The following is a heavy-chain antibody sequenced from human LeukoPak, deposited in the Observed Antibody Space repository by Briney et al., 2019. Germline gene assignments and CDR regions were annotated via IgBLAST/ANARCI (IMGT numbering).Heavy chain of an antibody. J-gene: IGHJ4*02. V-gene: IGHV1-3*01. CDR3: ARDRGGGGYPYYFDY. CDR1: GYTFTSYP. Sequence: ASVKVSCKASGYTFTSYPIHWVRQAPGQRLEWMGWTNAGNGNTKYSQKFQGRVTITRDTSASTAYMELSSLRSEDTAVYYCARDRGGGGYPYYFDYWGQGTLVTVSS. CDR2: TNAGNGNT. D-gene: IGHD3-16*01.